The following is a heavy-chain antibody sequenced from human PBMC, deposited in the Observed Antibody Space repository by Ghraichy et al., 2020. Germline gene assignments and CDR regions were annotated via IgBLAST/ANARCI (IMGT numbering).Heavy chain of an antibody. D-gene: IGHD4-23*01. CDR3: ARDYGGNRLDY. V-gene: IGHV3-48*02. CDR1: GFTFSTYS. CDR2: IDSGSNTI. J-gene: IGHJ4*02. Sequence: GGSLRLSCAASGFTFSTYSMNWVRQAPGKGLEWVSYIDSGSNTIYYADSVKGRFTISRDNAKNSLYLQMNSLRDDDPAVYYCARDYGGNRLDYWGQGTLVTVSS.